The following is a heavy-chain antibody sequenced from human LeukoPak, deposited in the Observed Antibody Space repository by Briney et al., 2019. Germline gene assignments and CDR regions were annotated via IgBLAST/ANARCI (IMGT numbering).Heavy chain of an antibody. V-gene: IGHV1-8*01. Sequence: ASVKVSCKASGYTFTSYDINWVRQATGQGLEWLGWMNPNSGNTGYAQKFQGRVSMTRNTSISTAYVELSNLRSEDTAVYYCARVAGNCGGDCYRLLYWGQGTLVTVSS. CDR1: GYTFTSYD. CDR3: ARVAGNCGGDCYRLLY. D-gene: IGHD2-21*01. J-gene: IGHJ4*02. CDR2: MNPNSGNT.